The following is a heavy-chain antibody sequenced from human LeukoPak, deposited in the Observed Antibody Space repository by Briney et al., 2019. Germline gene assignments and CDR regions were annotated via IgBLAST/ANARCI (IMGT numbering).Heavy chain of an antibody. V-gene: IGHV4-61*01. D-gene: IGHD1/OR15-1a*01. CDR2: IYYSGST. CDR1: GSSISSSSYY. CDR3: ARVGRNIDFDY. Sequence: PSETLSLTCNISGSSISSSSYYWSWIRQPPGKGLEWIGYIYYSGSTNYNPSLKSRVTISVDTSKNQFSLKLSSVTAADTAVYYCARVGRNIDFDYWGQGTLVTVSS. J-gene: IGHJ4*02.